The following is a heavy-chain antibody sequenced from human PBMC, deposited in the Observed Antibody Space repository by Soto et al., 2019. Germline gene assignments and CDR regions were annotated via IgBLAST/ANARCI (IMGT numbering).Heavy chain of an antibody. CDR1: GGSISSYY. D-gene: IGHD3-10*01. CDR3: ARHNYGSGSTYFDY. CDR2: IYYSGST. J-gene: IGHJ4*02. Sequence: SETLSPTRTFSGGSISSYYWRWIRAPPGKGLEWIGYIYYSGSTNYNPSLKSRVTISVDTSKNQFSLKLSSVTAADTAVYYCARHNYGSGSTYFDYWGQGTLVTVSS. V-gene: IGHV4-59*01.